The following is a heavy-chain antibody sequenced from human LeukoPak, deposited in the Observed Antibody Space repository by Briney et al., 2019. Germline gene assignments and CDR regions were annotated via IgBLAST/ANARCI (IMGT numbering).Heavy chain of an antibody. Sequence: GRSLRLSCAASGFTFSSYAMHWVRQAPGKGLEWVAVISYDGINTSYADSVKGRFTISRDNAKNTLNLQMNSLRAEDTAVYYCARDLGQYYDTSDNWFDPWGQGTLVTVSS. CDR1: GFTFSSYA. CDR2: ISYDGINT. CDR3: ARDLGQYYDTSDNWFDP. J-gene: IGHJ5*02. D-gene: IGHD3-22*01. V-gene: IGHV3-30*04.